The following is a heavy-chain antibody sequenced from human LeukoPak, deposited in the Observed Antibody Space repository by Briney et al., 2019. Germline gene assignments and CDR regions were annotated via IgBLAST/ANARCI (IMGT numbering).Heavy chain of an antibody. J-gene: IGHJ4*02. CDR3: AKGGYFDWFQYQAAFDY. CDR1: GFAFSSYA. V-gene: IGHV3-23*01. CDR2: ISGSGGST. Sequence: PGGSLRLSCAASGFAFSSYAMSWVRQAPGKGLEWASAISGSGGSTYYADSVKGRFTISRDNSKNTLYLQMNSLRAEDTAVYYCAKGGYFDWFQYQAAFDYWGQGTLVTVSS. D-gene: IGHD3-9*01.